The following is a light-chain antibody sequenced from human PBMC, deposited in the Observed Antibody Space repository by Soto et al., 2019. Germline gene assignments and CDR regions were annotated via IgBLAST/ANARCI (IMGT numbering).Light chain of an antibody. V-gene: IGKV2-30*01. Sequence: DVVMTQSPLSLPVTLGQPASISCRSSQSLVYSDGIAYLNWFHQRPGQSPRRLIYRASNRDSGVPDRFSGRGSGTDFTLKISRVEAEDVGVYYCLQGTPWPPTFGPGTKVEIK. CDR2: RAS. J-gene: IGKJ1*01. CDR1: QSLVYSDGIAY. CDR3: LQGTPWPPT.